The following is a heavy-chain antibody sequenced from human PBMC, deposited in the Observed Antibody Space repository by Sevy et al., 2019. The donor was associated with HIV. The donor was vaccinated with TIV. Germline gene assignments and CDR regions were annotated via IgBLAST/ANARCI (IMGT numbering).Heavy chain of an antibody. Sequence: GSLRLSCAASGFTFSSYGMHWVRQAPGKGLEWVALIWYDGSSKYYADSVKGRFTLSRDNSKNTLYLQMNSLRAEDTAVYYWARGENYYDSSGSQPNFDYWGQGTLVTVSS. CDR2: IWYDGSSK. J-gene: IGHJ4*02. CDR1: GFTFSSYG. D-gene: IGHD3-22*01. CDR3: ARGENYYDSSGSQPNFDY. V-gene: IGHV3-33*01.